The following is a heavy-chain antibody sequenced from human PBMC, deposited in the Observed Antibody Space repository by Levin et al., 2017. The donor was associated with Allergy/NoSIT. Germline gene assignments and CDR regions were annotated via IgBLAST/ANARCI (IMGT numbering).Heavy chain of an antibody. D-gene: IGHD7-27*01. CDR2: ISYDGSNK. V-gene: IGHV3-30*04. CDR3: ARDSTGEGGGYFDY. CDR1: GFTFSSYA. J-gene: IGHJ4*02. Sequence: GGSLRLSCAASGFTFSSYAMHWVRQAPGKGLEWVAVISYDGSNKYYADSVKGRFTISRDNSKNTLYLQMNSLRAEDTAVYYCARDSTGEGGGYFDYWGQGTLVTVSS.